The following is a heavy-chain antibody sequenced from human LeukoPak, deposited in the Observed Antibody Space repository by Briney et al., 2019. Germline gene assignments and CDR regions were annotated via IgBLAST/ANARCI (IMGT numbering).Heavy chain of an antibody. CDR1: GYTFTGYY. CDR2: INPNSGGT. V-gene: IGHV1-2*02. CDR3: ARADYGDFSIDY. D-gene: IGHD4-17*01. J-gene: IGHJ4*02. Sequence: EASVKVSCKASGYTFTGYYMHWVRQAPGQGLEWMGWINPNSGGTNHAQKFQGRVTMTRDTSISTAYMELSRLRSDDTAVYYCARADYGDFSIDYWGQGTLVTVSS.